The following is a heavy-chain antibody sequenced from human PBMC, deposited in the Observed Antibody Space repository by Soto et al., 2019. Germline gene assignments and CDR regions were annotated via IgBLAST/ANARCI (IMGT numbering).Heavy chain of an antibody. CDR1: GFTFGDYA. V-gene: IGHV3-49*03. J-gene: IGHJ6*02. CDR3: TREISRDYYYYGMDV. CDR2: IRSKAYGGTT. Sequence: GGSLRLSCTASGFTFGDYAMSWFRQAPGKGLEWVGFIRSKAYGGTTEYAASVKGRFTISRDDSKSIAYLQMNSLKTEDTAVYYCTREISRDYYYYGMDVWGQGTTVTVSS. D-gene: IGHD2-2*01.